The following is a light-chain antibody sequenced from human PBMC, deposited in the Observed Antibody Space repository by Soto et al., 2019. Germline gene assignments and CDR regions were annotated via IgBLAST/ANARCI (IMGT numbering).Light chain of an antibody. CDR1: HSVSSN. CDR3: QQYLSPPFT. J-gene: IGKJ3*01. Sequence: EIVMTQSPVTLSVSPGERATLSFWASHSVSSNLAWYQQKPRQPPKLLIYWASTRESGIPDRFNGSGSGTDFTLTISSLQAEDVAVYYCQQYLSPPFTFAPGTKVDIK. V-gene: IGKV3-15*01. CDR2: WAS.